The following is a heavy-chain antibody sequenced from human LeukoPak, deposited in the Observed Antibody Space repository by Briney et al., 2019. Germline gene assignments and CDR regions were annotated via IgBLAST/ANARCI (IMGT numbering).Heavy chain of an antibody. J-gene: IGHJ5*02. Sequence: GGSLRLSCTASGFVFSGYDMNWVRQAPGKGLEWVSSISSTGNYIYDAGSVKGRFTISRDNAKNSLYLQMNSLRVEDTAFYYCARDDLLHRNWFDPWGQGTLVTVSS. CDR3: ARDDLLHRNWFDP. CDR1: GFVFSGYD. D-gene: IGHD3-22*01. V-gene: IGHV3-21*04. CDR2: ISSTGNYI.